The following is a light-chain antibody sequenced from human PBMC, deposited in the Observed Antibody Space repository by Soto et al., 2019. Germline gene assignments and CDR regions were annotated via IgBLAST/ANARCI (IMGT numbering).Light chain of an antibody. CDR1: QSVSSSY. J-gene: IGKJ3*01. CDR3: RLFGSSLP. Sequence: EIVLTQSPGTLSLSPGESATLSFRASQSVSSSYLAWYQQKPGQAPRLLIYGTAHRATGIPDRFIGSGSGTDFTLTSINRCLEDFEVYYCRLFGSSLPVGPGPKVDLK. V-gene: IGKV3-20*01. CDR2: GTA.